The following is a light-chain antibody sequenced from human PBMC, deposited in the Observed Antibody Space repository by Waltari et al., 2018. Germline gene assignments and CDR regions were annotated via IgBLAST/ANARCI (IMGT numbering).Light chain of an antibody. V-gene: IGLV2-11*01. CDR1: GRDVGDCNS. Sequence: QSALTQPRSVSGSPGQSVTISCAGTGRDVGDCNSVSWYQQPPGKAPKLVIFDVTKRPSGVPDRFSGSKSGTSASLTVSGLQAEDEADYYCCSYAGIWVFGGGTKLTVL. J-gene: IGLJ3*02. CDR3: CSYAGIWV. CDR2: DVT.